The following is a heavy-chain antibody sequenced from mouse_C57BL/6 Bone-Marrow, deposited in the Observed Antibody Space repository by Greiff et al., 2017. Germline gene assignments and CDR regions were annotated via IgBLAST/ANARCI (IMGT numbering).Heavy chain of an antibody. J-gene: IGHJ2*01. D-gene: IGHD1-1*01. CDR3: TSYYCSRRGY. CDR2: IDPEGGGT. Sequence: VQLQQSGAELVRPGASVKLSCTASGFNIKDYYMHWVKQRPEQGLEWIGRIDPEGGGTEYAPKFPGKATMTAAQSSNTADMQLSRLTSEDTAVYYCTSYYCSRRGYWGQGTTLTVSS. V-gene: IGHV14-1*01. CDR1: GFNIKDYY.